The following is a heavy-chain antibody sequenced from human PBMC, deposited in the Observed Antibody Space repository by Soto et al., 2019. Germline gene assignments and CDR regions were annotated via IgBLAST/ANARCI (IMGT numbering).Heavy chain of an antibody. CDR2: IYYTGNT. CDR1: GGSISSHDYY. V-gene: IGHV4-31*03. D-gene: IGHD3-22*01. Sequence: QVQLQESCPGLVKPSQTLSLTCTVSGGSISSHDYYWSWLRQYPGKGLEWIGYIYYTGNTYLNPSLKSRLNISVDTSKNEFSLRLSSVTAADTALYYCARDVRHYDGRDTYLEWFDPWVQGTLVTVSS. CDR3: ARDVRHYDGRDTYLEWFDP. J-gene: IGHJ5*02.